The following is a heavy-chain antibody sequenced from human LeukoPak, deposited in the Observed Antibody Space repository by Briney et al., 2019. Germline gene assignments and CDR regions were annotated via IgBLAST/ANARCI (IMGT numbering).Heavy chain of an antibody. D-gene: IGHD3-22*01. V-gene: IGHV1-69*13. Sequence: SVNVSCKASGGTFNIYAISWVRQAPGQGLEWMGGIIPIFGTANYAQKFQGRVTITADESTSTAYMELSSLRSEDTAVYYCARGRRTYYYEEWAAFDIWGQGTMVTVSS. CDR3: ARGRRTYYYEEWAAFDI. CDR2: IIPIFGTA. J-gene: IGHJ3*02. CDR1: GGTFNIYA.